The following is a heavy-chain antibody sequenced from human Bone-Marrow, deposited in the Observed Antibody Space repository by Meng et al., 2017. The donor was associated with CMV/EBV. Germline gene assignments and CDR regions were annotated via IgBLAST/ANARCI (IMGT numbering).Heavy chain of an antibody. CDR3: AREPLDY. J-gene: IGHJ4*02. CDR2: IYSGGTT. V-gene: IGHV3-66*01. Sequence: RSLRLSCAASGFTVSSNYMSWVRQAPGKGLEWVSIIYSGGTTYYADSVKGRFTISRDNSKNTLYLQMNSLRAEDTAIYYCAREPLDYWGQGTLVTVSS. CDR1: GFTVSSNY.